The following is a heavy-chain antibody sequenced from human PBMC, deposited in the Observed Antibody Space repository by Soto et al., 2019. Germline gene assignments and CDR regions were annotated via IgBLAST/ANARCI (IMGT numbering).Heavy chain of an antibody. D-gene: IGHD2-2*01. CDR2: ISSSSSYI. CDR1: GFTFSSYS. J-gene: IGHJ4*02. CDR3: ARERPVPAAISYFDY. Sequence: GGSLRLSCAASGFTFSSYSMNWVRQAPGKGLEWVSSISSSSSYIYYADSVKGRLTISRDNAKNSLYLQMNSLRAEDTAVYYCARERPVPAAISYFDYWGQGTLVTVSS. V-gene: IGHV3-21*01.